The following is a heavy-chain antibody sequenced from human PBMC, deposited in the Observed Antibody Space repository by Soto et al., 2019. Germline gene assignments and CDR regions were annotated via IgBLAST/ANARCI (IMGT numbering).Heavy chain of an antibody. J-gene: IGHJ1*01. Sequence: QVQLVESGGGVVQPGRSLRLSCAASGFSLSNYGMHWVRQAPGKGLEWVAVISYHGRDEYYADSVKGRFTISRDTSKNTLYLQMNTLRPEDTAVYYCVKDHLMNTVTTGGYWRQGTLATVSS. CDR2: ISYHGRDE. CDR1: GFSLSNYG. D-gene: IGHD4-17*01. V-gene: IGHV3-30*18. CDR3: VKDHLMNTVTTGGY.